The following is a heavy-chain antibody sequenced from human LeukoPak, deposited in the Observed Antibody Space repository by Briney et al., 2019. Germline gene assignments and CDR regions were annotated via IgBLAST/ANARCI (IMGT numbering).Heavy chain of an antibody. CDR2: ISGSGGST. CDR1: GFTFSSYA. J-gene: IGHJ3*02. CDR3: AKDPNGDFIGTFDI. V-gene: IGHV3-23*01. Sequence: QTGGSLRLSCAASGFTFSSYAMSRVRQAPGKGLEWVSAISGSGGSTYYADSVKGRFTISRDNSKNTLYLQMNSLRAEDTAVYYCAKDPNGDFIGTFDIWGQGTMVTVSS. D-gene: IGHD4-17*01.